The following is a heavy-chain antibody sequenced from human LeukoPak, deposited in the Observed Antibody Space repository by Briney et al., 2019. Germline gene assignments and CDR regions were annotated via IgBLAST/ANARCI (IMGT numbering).Heavy chain of an antibody. CDR2: IYYSGST. Sequence: SETLSLTCTVSGGSISSYYWSWIRQPPGKGLEWIGYIYYSGSTNYNPSLKSRVTISVDTSKNQFSLKLSSVTAADTAVYYCARGRKLAPGYSYGYSFDPWGQGTLVTVSS. CDR3: ARGRKLAPGYSYGYSFDP. D-gene: IGHD5-18*01. J-gene: IGHJ5*02. V-gene: IGHV4-59*01. CDR1: GGSISSYY.